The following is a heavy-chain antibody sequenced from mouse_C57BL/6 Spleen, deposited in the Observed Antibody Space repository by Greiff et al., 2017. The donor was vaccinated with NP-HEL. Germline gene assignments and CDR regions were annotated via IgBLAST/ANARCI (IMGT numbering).Heavy chain of an antibody. J-gene: IGHJ2*01. CDR2: IRNKANGYTT. Sequence: EVKLMESGGGLVQPGGSLSLSCAASGFTFTDYYMSWVRQPPGKALEWLGFIRNKANGYTTEYSASVKGRFTISRDNSPSILYLQMNALRAEDSATYYCARHYGNYEGRYYFDYWGQGTTLTVSS. CDR3: ARHYGNYEGRYYFDY. V-gene: IGHV7-3*01. CDR1: GFTFTDYY. D-gene: IGHD2-1*01.